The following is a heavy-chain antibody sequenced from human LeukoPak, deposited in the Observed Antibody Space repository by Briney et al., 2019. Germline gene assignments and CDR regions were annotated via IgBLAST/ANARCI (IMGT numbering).Heavy chain of an antibody. CDR1: GFTFSSYG. J-gene: IGHJ6*02. D-gene: IGHD6-6*01. V-gene: IGHV3-30*18. CDR3: AKQKIPIAARPAYYYYGMDV. CDR2: ISYDGSNK. Sequence: PGRSLRLSCAASGFTFSSYGMQWVRQAQGKEGGWGGVISYDGSNKYCTHSVKGRFTISRDNSKTTLSLQMNSLSAEDTAVYYCAKQKIPIAARPAYYYYGMDVWGQGTTVTVSS.